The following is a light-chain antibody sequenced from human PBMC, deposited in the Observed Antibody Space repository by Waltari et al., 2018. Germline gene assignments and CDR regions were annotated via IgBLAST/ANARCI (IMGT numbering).Light chain of an antibody. CDR2: KAS. V-gene: IGKV1-5*03. Sequence: DIQMTQSPSTLSASVGDRVTITCRASQSIRDWLAWYHQKPGRAPKLLIYKASTLESGVPSRFSGSGSGTEFTLTISSLQPDDFATYYCQQYNSHFPTFGQGTKVEIK. CDR3: QQYNSHFPT. J-gene: IGKJ1*01. CDR1: QSIRDW.